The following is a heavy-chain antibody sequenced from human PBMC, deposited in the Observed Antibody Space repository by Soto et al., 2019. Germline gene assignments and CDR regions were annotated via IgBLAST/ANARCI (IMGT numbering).Heavy chain of an antibody. J-gene: IGHJ6*02. Sequence: SETLSLTCTVSGGSISSYYWSWIRQPPGKGLEWIGYIYYSGSTNYNPSLKSRVTISVDTSKNQFSLKLSSVTAADTAVYYCAGRGYSYGYSIMDVWGQGTTVTVS. D-gene: IGHD5-18*01. V-gene: IGHV4-59*01. CDR3: AGRGYSYGYSIMDV. CDR1: GGSISSYY. CDR2: IYYSGST.